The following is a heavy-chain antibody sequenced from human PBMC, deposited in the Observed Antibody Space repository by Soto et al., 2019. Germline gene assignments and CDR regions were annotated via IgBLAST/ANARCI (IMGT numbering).Heavy chain of an antibody. V-gene: IGHV4-31*03. Sequence: QVQLQESGPGLVKPSQTLSLTCTVSGGSISSGSYYWSWIRQLPGKGLEWIGYIYYSGSTYYNPYLKSRVTISVDTSKNQFPLKLNAVTAADTAVYYCATRTDYYYGSGSLGGMDVWGQGTTVTVSS. CDR2: IYYSGST. CDR3: ATRTDYYYGSGSLGGMDV. J-gene: IGHJ6*02. CDR1: GGSISSGSYY. D-gene: IGHD3-10*01.